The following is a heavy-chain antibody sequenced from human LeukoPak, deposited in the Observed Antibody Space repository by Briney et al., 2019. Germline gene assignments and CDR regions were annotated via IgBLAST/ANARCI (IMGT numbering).Heavy chain of an antibody. Sequence: SETLSLTCTVSGGSIDSGDYYWGWVRQPPGKGLECIASIHYTGSTYCDPSLKSRVTLSVDTSKNQFSLNLYSVTAADTAIYYCARHPIERSLGGVPDWFDPWGQGTLVTVSS. CDR1: GGSIDSGDYY. V-gene: IGHV4-39*07. D-gene: IGHD3-3*01. CDR2: IHYTGST. CDR3: ARHPIERSLGGVPDWFDP. J-gene: IGHJ5*02.